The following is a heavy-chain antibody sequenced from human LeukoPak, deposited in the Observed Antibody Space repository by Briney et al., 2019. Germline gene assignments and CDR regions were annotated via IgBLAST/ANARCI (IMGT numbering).Heavy chain of an antibody. CDR3: TRFRGSGSSTLYSFDY. CDR1: QFTFNNNA. V-gene: IGHV3-23*01. J-gene: IGHJ4*02. D-gene: IGHD3-10*01. CDR2: LSGDSSSI. Sequence: GGSLRLSCAASQFTFNNNAMSWVRQAPGKGLEWVSGLSGDSSSIYYAASVKGRFTISRDNSKNMLYLQMNSLRAEDTAVYYCTRFRGSGSSTLYSFDYWGQGSLVTVAP.